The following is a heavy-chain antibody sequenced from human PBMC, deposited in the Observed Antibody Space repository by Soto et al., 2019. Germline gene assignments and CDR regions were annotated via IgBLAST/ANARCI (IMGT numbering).Heavy chain of an antibody. V-gene: IGHV3-15*07. CDR1: GFSFKDAW. CDR2: IKSSTDGGTA. CDR3: TSFFPLGGSLFDY. D-gene: IGHD3-16*01. Sequence: EVQLVESGGGFVESGGSLRLSCAASGFSFKDAWMTWVRQAPGKGLEWVGRIKSSTDGGTADYGAAVKGRFTMSRDDSKDSLYLYMGGLKGEDTGVFFCTSFFPLGGSLFDYGGRGPQVNVSS. J-gene: IGHJ4*02.